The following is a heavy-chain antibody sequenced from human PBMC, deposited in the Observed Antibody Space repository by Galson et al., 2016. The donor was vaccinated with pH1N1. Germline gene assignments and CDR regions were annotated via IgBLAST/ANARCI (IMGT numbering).Heavy chain of an antibody. J-gene: IGHJ3*01. CDR1: KFTFSNYG. D-gene: IGHD1-14*01. V-gene: IGHV3-30*18. CDR3: AKDHFGYDQSGAFDF. Sequence: SLRLSCAASKFTFSNYGMHWVRQAPGKGLEWVAVISYDGNNKYYADSVKGRFTISRDNSKKTLYLQMNSLRAEDTAVYYCAKDHFGYDQSGAFDFWGQGTIVTVSS. CDR2: ISYDGNNK.